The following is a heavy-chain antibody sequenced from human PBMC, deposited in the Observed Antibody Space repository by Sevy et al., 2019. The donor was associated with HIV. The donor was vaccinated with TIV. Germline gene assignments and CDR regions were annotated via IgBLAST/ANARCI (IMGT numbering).Heavy chain of an antibody. D-gene: IGHD3-22*01. V-gene: IGHV3-23*01. CDR2: ISGSGGST. CDR1: GFTFSSYA. CDR3: ARVGPYGPRTYYYDSSGYYGRGIWFDP. J-gene: IGHJ5*02. Sequence: GGSLRLSCAASGFTFSSYAMSWVRQAPGKGLEWVSAISGSGGSTYYADSVKGRFTISRDNSKNTLYLQMNSLRAEDTAVYYCARVGPYGPRTYYYDSSGYYGRGIWFDPWGQGTLVTVSS.